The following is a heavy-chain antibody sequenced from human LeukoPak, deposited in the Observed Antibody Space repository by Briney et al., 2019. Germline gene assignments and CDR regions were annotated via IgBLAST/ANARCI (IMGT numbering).Heavy chain of an antibody. CDR2: IIPIFGTA. V-gene: IGHV1-69*05. CDR1: GYTFTGYY. CDR3: ARVKYTIAVAGPGDRWFDP. J-gene: IGHJ5*02. Sequence: GASVKVSCKASGYTFTGYYMHWVRQAPGQGLEWMGRIIPIFGTANYAQKFQGRVTITTDESTSTAYMELSSLRSEDTAVYFCARVKYTIAVAGPGDRWFDPWGQGTLVTVSS. D-gene: IGHD6-19*01.